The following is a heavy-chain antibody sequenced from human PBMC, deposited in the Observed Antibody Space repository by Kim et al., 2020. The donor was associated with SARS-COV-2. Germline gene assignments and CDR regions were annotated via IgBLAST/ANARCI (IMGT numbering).Heavy chain of an antibody. D-gene: IGHD1-26*01. J-gene: IGHJ4*02. Sequence: SETLSLTCTVSGGSISRNSVHWGWIHQPPGKGLEWIGSIFYSGTTYYNPSLKSRVTISVDTSKNQFSLDLTSVSAADTAIYYCARQYSGSHDYWGQGTLVTVAS. CDR2: IFYSGTT. CDR1: GGSISRNSVH. CDR3: ARQYSGSHDY. V-gene: IGHV4-39*01.